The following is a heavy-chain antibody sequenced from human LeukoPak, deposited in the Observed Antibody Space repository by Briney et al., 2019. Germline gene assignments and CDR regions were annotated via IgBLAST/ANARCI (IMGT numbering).Heavy chain of an antibody. CDR3: ARVDYYYYMDV. V-gene: IGHV1-2*02. Sequence: GASVKVSCKASGHTFTGYYMHWVRQAPGQGLEWMGWINANSGGTNYAQKFQGRVTMTRDTSISTAYMELSSLRSEDTAVYYCARVDYYYYMDVWGKGTTVTVSS. CDR2: INANSGGT. CDR1: GHTFTGYY. J-gene: IGHJ6*03.